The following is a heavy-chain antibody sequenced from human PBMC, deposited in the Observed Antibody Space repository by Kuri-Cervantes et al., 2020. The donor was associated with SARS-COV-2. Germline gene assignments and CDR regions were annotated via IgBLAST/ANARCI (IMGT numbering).Heavy chain of an antibody. V-gene: IGHV1-18*04. CDR1: GYTFTSYG. CDR3: ARDRVTPSSLTHYYDSSGYDP. J-gene: IGHJ5*02. D-gene: IGHD3-22*01. Sequence: ASVKVSCKASGYTFTSYGIGWVRQAPGQGLEWMGWISAYNGNTNYAQKLQGRVTMTTDTSTSTAYMELRSLRSDRTAVYYCARDRVTPSSLTHYYDSSGYDPWGQGTLVTVSS. CDR2: ISAYNGNT.